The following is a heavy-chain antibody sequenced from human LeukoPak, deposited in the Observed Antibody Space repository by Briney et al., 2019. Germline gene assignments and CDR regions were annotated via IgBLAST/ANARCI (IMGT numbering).Heavy chain of an antibody. CDR2: INHSGST. D-gene: IGHD5-18*01. CDR1: GGSFSGYY. CDR3: ARRGDSLKIAKYYFDY. J-gene: IGHJ4*02. V-gene: IGHV4-34*01. Sequence: SETLSLTCAVYGGSFSGYYWSWIRQPPGKGLEWIGEINHSGSTNYNPSLKSRVTISVDTSKNQFSLKLSSVTAADTAVYYCARRGDSLKIAKYYFDYWRQGTLVTVSS.